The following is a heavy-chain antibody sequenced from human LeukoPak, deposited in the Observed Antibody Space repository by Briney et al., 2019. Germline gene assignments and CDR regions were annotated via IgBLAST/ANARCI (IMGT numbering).Heavy chain of an antibody. Sequence: SQTLSLTCTVSGGSLSIGGYYWSWIRQHPGKGQEWIGYIYYSGSTYYNPSLKSRVTISVDTSKSQFSLKLSSVTAADTAVYYCARAVVTASDAFDIWGQGTMVTVSS. CDR2: IYYSGST. D-gene: IGHD2-21*02. J-gene: IGHJ3*02. CDR1: GGSLSIGGYY. CDR3: ARAVVTASDAFDI. V-gene: IGHV4-31*03.